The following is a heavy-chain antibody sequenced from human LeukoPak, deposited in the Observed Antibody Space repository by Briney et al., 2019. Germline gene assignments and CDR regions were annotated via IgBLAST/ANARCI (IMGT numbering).Heavy chain of an antibody. CDR1: GYTFTSYG. J-gene: IGHJ5*02. Sequence: SVKLSCKASGYTFTSYGISWVRQAPGQGREWMGWISAYNGNTTYAQKLQGRVNMTTDTSTGTAYMELKSLRSDDTAVYYCARDILYFDWLAHWGKGTLVTVSS. CDR2: ISAYNGNT. CDR3: ARDILYFDWLAH. V-gene: IGHV1-18*01. D-gene: IGHD3-9*01.